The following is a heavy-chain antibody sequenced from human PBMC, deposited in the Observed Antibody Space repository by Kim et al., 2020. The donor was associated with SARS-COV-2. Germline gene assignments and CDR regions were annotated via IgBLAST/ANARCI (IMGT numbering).Heavy chain of an antibody. V-gene: IGHV3-23*01. J-gene: IGHJ4*02. CDR2: FRTSNGQK. CDR3: VRGTNRAALVDFDY. Sequence: GGSLRLSCAVSGFTFNNYAMDWVRQAPGKGLEWLSVFRTSNGQKYYADSVKGRFSISRDESKKTVYLQMNSLRVDDTGAYYCVRGTNRAALVDFDYWGQGTLVTVSS. CDR1: GFTFNNYA.